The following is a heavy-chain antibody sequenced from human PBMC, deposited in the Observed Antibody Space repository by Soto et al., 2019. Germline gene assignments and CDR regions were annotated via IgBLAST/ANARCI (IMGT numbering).Heavy chain of an antibody. Sequence: DVQLLDSGGGLVQPGGSLRLSCAASGFTINNYAMSWVRQAPGKGLEWVSTISVSGANTYYADSVKGRFTISRDDSKNTLYLQMNRLGAEDTAVYYCAKDLGLGVIAGYPHDCWGQGTLVTVSS. D-gene: IGHD3-9*01. CDR2: ISVSGANT. CDR1: GFTINNYA. CDR3: AKDLGLGVIAGYPHDC. J-gene: IGHJ4*02. V-gene: IGHV3-23*01.